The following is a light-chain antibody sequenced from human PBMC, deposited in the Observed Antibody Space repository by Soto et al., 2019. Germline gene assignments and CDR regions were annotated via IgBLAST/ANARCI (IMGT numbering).Light chain of an antibody. J-gene: IGLJ2*01. CDR3: AAWDDSLNGVV. V-gene: IGLV1-36*01. CDR1: ISNIGNNA. Sequence: QSVLTQPPSVSEAPRQRVTISCSGGISNIGNNAVYWYQQLPGKAPKLLIYYDDLLPSGISDRFSGSKSGTSASLAISELQSEDEAHYYCAAWDDSLNGVVFGGGTKLTVL. CDR2: YDD.